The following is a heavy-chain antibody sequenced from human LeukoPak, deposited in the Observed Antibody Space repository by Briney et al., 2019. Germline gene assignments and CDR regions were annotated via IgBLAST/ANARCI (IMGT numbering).Heavy chain of an antibody. D-gene: IGHD5-24*01. CDR3: AREDPNGSPGAFDI. Sequence: SVKVSCKASGGTFSSYAISWVRQAPGQGLEWMGRIIPIFGTANYAQKFQGRVTITTDESTSTAYMELSSLRSEGTAVYYCAREDPNGSPGAFDIWGQGTMVTVSS. CDR2: IIPIFGTA. CDR1: GGTFSSYA. V-gene: IGHV1-69*05. J-gene: IGHJ3*02.